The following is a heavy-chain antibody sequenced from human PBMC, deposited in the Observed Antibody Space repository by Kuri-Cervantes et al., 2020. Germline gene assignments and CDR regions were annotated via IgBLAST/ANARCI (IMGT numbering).Heavy chain of an antibody. J-gene: IGHJ6*03. V-gene: IGHV1-2*02. Sequence: ASVKVSCKASGGTFSSYAISWVRQAPGQGLEWMGWINPKNGGTDYAQKFQGRVTVTRDMSINTVYMELSRLTSDDTAAYYCARAINFPYMDVWGKGTTVTVSS. CDR1: GGTFSSYA. CDR2: INPKNGGT. CDR3: ARAINFPYMDV. D-gene: IGHD3-9*01.